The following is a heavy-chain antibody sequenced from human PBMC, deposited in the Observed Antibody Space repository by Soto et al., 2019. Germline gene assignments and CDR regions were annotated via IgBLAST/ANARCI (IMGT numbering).Heavy chain of an antibody. V-gene: IGHV3-11*01. Sequence: GGSLRLSCAASGFTFSDYYMSWIRQAPGKGLEWVSYISSSGSTIYYADSVKGRFTISRDNAKNSLYLQMNSLRAEDTAVYYCARVLKQPYYYYYMDVWGKGTTVTVSS. CDR1: GFTFSDYY. CDR3: ARVLKQPYYYYYMDV. D-gene: IGHD6-13*01. CDR2: ISSSGSTI. J-gene: IGHJ6*03.